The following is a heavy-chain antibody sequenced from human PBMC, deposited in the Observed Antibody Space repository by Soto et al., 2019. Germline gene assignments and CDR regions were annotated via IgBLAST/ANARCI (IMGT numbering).Heavy chain of an antibody. D-gene: IGHD6-19*01. J-gene: IGHJ4*02. CDR1: GGSPRTTTC. CDR2: IDHSGST. V-gene: IGHV4-4*02. Sequence: PLKALSPTCAGSGGSPRTTTCLNWVRQPPGKGLEWIGEIDHSGSTNYNPSLKSRVTMSVDKPKNQFSLKLSSVTAADTAVYYCVRDSGNGWKDYWGQGTLVTVS. CDR3: VRDSGNGWKDY.